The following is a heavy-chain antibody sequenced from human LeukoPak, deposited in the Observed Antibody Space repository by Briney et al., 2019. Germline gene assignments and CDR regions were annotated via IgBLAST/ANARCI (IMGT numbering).Heavy chain of an antibody. CDR2: IGGGGGGT. Sequence: AGGSLRLSCAASGFTFSTYAMSWVRQAPGKGLEWVSTIGGGGGGTYYADSVKGRFTISRDTSKNTLLQMNSLRAEDTAVYYCAKDGSGSPTYWGQGTLVTVSS. J-gene: IGHJ4*02. D-gene: IGHD3-10*01. CDR3: AKDGSGSPTY. V-gene: IGHV3-23*01. CDR1: GFTFSTYA.